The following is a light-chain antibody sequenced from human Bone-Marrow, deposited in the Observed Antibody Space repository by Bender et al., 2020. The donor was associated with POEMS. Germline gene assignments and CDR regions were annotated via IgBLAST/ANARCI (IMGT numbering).Light chain of an antibody. CDR1: ISDIGGYNY. J-gene: IGLJ1*01. CDR2: DVR. CDR3: SSYTSSSTLV. Sequence: QSALTQPASVSGSLGQSITISCTGTISDIGGYNYVSWYQQHPGKVPKVLIYDVRSRPSGVSTRFSGSKSGNTASLTISGLQAEDEADYYCSSYTSSSTLVFGTGTKVTVL. V-gene: IGLV2-14*03.